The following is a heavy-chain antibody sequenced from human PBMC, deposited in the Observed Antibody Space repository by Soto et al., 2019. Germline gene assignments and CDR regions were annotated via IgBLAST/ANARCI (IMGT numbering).Heavy chain of an antibody. D-gene: IGHD2-8*01. CDR2: IYYNGST. CDR1: CGYSAGSGAC. V-gene: IGHV4-39*01. CDR3: ARSHCTNGVCLRSPAY. J-gene: IGHJ4*02. Sequence: SDTWTVACGYSAGSGACRIWKNQPPGRGLEWIGRIYYNGSTNYNPSLKSRVTISVDTSKNQFSLKLSSVTAADTAVYYCARSHCTNGVCLRSPAYWGQGTLVTVSS.